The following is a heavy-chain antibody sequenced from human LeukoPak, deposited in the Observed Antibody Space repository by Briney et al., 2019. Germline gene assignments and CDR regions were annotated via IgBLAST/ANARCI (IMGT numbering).Heavy chain of an antibody. J-gene: IGHJ4*02. D-gene: IGHD6-25*01. V-gene: IGHV4-39*02. CDR2: VYYGRSP. Sequence: SETLSLTCTVSGDSISRSTYYWAWIRQPPGKGLEWIGSVYYGRSPYYNPSLESRATMSVDTSKNHFSLKMSSVTAADTAVYYCARSSGTGTFSYWGQGTLVTVSS. CDR1: GDSISRSTYY. CDR3: ARSSGTGTFSY.